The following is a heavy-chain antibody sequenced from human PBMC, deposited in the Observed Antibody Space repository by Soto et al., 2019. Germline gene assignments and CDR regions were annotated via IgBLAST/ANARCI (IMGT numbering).Heavy chain of an antibody. Sequence: SETLSLTCAVSGGSISSSNWWSWVRQPPGKGLEWIGEIYHSGSTNYNPSLKSRVTISVDKSKNQFSLKLSSVTAADTAVYYCARVGLRYCSSTSCSPSGFDPWAQGTLVTVS. CDR2: IYHSGST. D-gene: IGHD2-2*01. V-gene: IGHV4-4*02. CDR3: ARVGLRYCSSTSCSPSGFDP. CDR1: GGSISSSNW. J-gene: IGHJ5*02.